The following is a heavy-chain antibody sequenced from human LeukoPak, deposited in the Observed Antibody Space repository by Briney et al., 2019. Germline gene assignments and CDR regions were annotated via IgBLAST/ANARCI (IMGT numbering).Heavy chain of an antibody. J-gene: IGHJ6*02. V-gene: IGHV3-30*18. D-gene: IGHD2-2*01. CDR2: ISYDGSNK. CDR3: AKDRSSRSDYYYGMDV. CDR1: GFTFSSYG. Sequence: GGSLRLSCAASGFTFSSYGMHWVRQAPGKGLEWVAVISYDGSNKYYADSVKGRFTISRDNSKNTLYLQMNSLRAEDTAVYYCAKDRSSRSDYYYGMDVWGQGTTVTVS.